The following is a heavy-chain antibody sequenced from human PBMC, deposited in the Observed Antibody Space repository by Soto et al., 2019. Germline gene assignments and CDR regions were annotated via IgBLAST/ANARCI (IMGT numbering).Heavy chain of an antibody. CDR2: IYYSGST. Sequence: SETLSLTCTVSGGSISSYYWSWIRQPPGKGLEWIGYIYYSGSTNYNPSLKSRVTISVDTSKNQFSLKLSSVTAADPAVYYCARQGYCSSTSCYEEAAMPSRRYNWFDPWGQGTLVTVSS. CDR3: ARQGYCSSTSCYEEAAMPSRRYNWFDP. J-gene: IGHJ5*02. D-gene: IGHD2-2*01. V-gene: IGHV4-59*08. CDR1: GGSISSYY.